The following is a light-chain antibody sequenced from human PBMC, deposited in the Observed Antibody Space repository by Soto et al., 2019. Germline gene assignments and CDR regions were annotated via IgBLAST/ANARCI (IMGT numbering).Light chain of an antibody. V-gene: IGLV2-14*01. Sequence: QSALTQPASVSGPPGQSITISCTGTSSDVGGYNYVTWYQQHPGKAPKLMIYDVSNRPSGISNRFSGSKSGNTASLTISGLQAEDEADYYCSSYISSSTPYVFGTGTKLTVL. J-gene: IGLJ1*01. CDR2: DVS. CDR3: SSYISSSTPYV. CDR1: SSDVGGYNY.